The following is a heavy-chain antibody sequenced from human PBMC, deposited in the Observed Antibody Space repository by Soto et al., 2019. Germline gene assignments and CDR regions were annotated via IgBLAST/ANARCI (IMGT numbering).Heavy chain of an antibody. CDR1: GGAINDHY. J-gene: IGHJ4*02. CDR2: IYYNGNT. V-gene: IGHV4-59*11. D-gene: IGHD3-9*01. Sequence: SETLSLTCTLSGGAINDHYWSFIRQPPGKGLEWIGYIYYNGNTNYNPSLESRVTISVDRSRNQFSLRLTSLTAADTAVYYCARVRTGYFDYWGRGALVTV. CDR3: ARVRTGYFDY.